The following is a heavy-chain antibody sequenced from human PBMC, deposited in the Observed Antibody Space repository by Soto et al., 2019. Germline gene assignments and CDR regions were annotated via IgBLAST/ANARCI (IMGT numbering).Heavy chain of an antibody. CDR3: AKDSEWLVRVYYYYGMDV. CDR1: GFTFSSYG. D-gene: IGHD6-19*01. CDR2: ISYDGSNK. Sequence: GGSLRLSCAASGFTFSSYGMHWVRQAPGKGLEWVAVISYDGSNKYYADSVKGRFTISRDNSKNTLYLQMNSLRAEDTAVYYCAKDSEWLVRVYYYYGMDVWGQGTTVTVSS. V-gene: IGHV3-30*18. J-gene: IGHJ6*02.